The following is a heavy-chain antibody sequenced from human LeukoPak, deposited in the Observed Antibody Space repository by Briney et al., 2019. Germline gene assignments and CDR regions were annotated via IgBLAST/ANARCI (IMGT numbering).Heavy chain of an antibody. CDR2: ISYDGSNK. CDR1: GFTFSSYA. V-gene: IGHV3-30-3*01. D-gene: IGHD1-7*01. J-gene: IGHJ3*02. CDR3: ARENWDYDAFDI. Sequence: PGGSLRLSCAASGFTFSSYAMHWVRQAPGKGLEWVAVISYDGSNKYYADSVKGRFTISRDNSKNTLYLQMNSLRAEDTAVYYCARENWDYDAFDIWGQGTMVTVSS.